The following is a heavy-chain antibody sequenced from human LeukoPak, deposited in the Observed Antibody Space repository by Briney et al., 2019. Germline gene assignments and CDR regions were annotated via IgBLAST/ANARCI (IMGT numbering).Heavy chain of an antibody. Sequence: PGGSLRLSCAASGFTFSSYEMNWVRQAPGKGLEWVSYISSSGSTIYYADSVKGRFTISRDNAKNSLYLQMNSLRAEDTAVYYCARGGVLTAAGTDYWGQGTLVTVSS. CDR2: ISSSGSTI. D-gene: IGHD6-13*01. CDR3: ARGGVLTAAGTDY. V-gene: IGHV3-48*03. CDR1: GFTFSSYE. J-gene: IGHJ4*02.